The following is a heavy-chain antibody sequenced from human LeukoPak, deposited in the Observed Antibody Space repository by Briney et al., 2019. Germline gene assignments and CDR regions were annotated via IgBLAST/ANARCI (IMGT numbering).Heavy chain of an antibody. CDR3: ARSPRAGYCSGGSCGWFDP. CDR2: IIPIFGIA. J-gene: IGHJ5*02. CDR1: GGTFSSYA. V-gene: IGHV1-69*04. D-gene: IGHD2-15*01. Sequence: SVKVSCTASGGTFSSYAISWVRQAPGQGLEWMGRIIPIFGIANYAQKFQGRVTITADKSTSTAYMELSSLRSEDTAVYYCARSPRAGYCSGGSCGWFDPWGQGTLVTVSS.